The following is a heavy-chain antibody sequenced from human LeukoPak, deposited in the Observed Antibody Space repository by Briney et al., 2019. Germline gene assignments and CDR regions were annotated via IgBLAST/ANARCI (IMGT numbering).Heavy chain of an antibody. CDR3: AKDRRYCSSTSCYAPGGNWFDP. CDR1: GFPFSSYG. CDR2: IWYDGSNK. Sequence: GSLRLSFAASGFPFSSYGMHWVRQAPGKGLEWVAVIWYDGSNKYYADSVKGRFTISRDNSKNTLYLQMNSLRAEDTAVYYCAKDRRYCSSTSCYAPGGNWFDPWGQGTLVTVSS. V-gene: IGHV3-33*06. D-gene: IGHD2-2*01. J-gene: IGHJ5*02.